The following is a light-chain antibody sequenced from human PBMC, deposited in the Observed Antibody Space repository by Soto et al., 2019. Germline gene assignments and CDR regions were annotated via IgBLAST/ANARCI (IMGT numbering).Light chain of an antibody. CDR1: QSFSSSY. CDR2: GAS. V-gene: IGKV3-20*01. CDR3: QQYGSSPWT. J-gene: IGKJ1*01. Sequence: GLTQSPATLSLSPGERATLSCRASQSFSSSYLAWYQQKPGQAPRLLIYGASSRATGIPDRFSGSGSGTDFTLTISRLEPEDFAVYYCQQYGSSPWTFGQGTKVDI.